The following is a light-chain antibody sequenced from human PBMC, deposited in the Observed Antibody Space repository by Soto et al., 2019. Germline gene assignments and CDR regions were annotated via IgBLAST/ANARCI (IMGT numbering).Light chain of an antibody. V-gene: IGLV2-14*01. CDR3: RSYTSSNTWV. CDR1: SSDVGGYNY. CDR2: DVY. Sequence: QSALTQAASVSGSPGQSISISCTGTSSDVGGYNYVSWHQQHPGKAPKLIIYDVYNRPSGVSDRFSGSKSGNTASLTISGLRADDEADYYCRSYTSSNTWVFGGGTKLTVL. J-gene: IGLJ3*02.